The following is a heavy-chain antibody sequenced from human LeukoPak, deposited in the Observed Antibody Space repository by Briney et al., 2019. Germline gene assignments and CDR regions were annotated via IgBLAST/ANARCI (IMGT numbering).Heavy chain of an antibody. V-gene: IGHV1-2*02. CDR2: INPNTGGT. CDR1: GYTFTDFY. J-gene: IGHJ3*02. CDR3: TRFRHEGAFDT. Sequence: ASVKVSCKTSGYTFTDFYIHWVRQAPGQGLEWTGWINPNTGGTDCAQKFQGRVTMTRDTSISTAHMELSSLRSDDTAVYYCTRFRHEGAFDTWGQGTMVTVSS.